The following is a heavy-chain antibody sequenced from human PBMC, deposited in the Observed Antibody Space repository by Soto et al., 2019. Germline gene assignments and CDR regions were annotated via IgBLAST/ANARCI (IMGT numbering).Heavy chain of an antibody. V-gene: IGHV4-30-4*01. CDR1: GGSISSGDYY. CDR3: ARANGYWFDP. J-gene: IGHJ5*02. Sequence: SEALSLTCTVSGGSISSGDYYWSWIRQPPGKGLEWIGYIYYSGSTYYNPSLKSRVTISVDTSKNQFSLKLSSVTAADTAVYYCARANGYWFDPWGQGTLVTVSS. CDR2: IYYSGST.